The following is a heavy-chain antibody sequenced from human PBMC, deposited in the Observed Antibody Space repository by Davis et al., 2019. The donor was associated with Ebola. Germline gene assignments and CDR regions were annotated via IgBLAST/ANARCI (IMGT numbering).Heavy chain of an antibody. J-gene: IGHJ5*02. Sequence: MPSETLSLTCTVSGGSISSYYWSWIRQPPGKGLEWIGYIHYSGNTNNNPSLKSRVTISVDTSKNQFSLKLSSVTAADTALYYCARGPHNGGYTWFDPWGQGTLVTVSS. CDR2: IHYSGNT. D-gene: IGHD2-8*01. V-gene: IGHV4-59*08. CDR1: GGSISSYY. CDR3: ARGPHNGGYTWFDP.